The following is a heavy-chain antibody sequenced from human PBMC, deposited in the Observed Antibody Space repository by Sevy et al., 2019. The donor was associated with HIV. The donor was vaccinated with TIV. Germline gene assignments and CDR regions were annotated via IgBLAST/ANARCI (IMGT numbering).Heavy chain of an antibody. Sequence: GGSLRLSCAASGFTFSSFHMTWVRQAPGKGLEWVSTIRNSNTFYADSVKGRFTISIDNSKNTLGLQMNILRAEDTAIYYCAKAIPAAAGTGAFDVSGQGTLVTVSS. CDR3: AKAIPAAAGTGAFDV. CDR1: GFTFSSFH. D-gene: IGHD6-13*01. CDR2: IRNSNT. J-gene: IGHJ3*01. V-gene: IGHV3-23*01.